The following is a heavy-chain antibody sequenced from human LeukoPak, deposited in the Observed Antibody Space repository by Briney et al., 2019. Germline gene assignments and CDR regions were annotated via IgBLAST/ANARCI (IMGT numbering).Heavy chain of an antibody. Sequence: GGSLRLSCAASGFTVSSNYMSWVRQAPGKGLEWVSVIYRGGSTYYADSVKGRFTISRHNSKNTLYLQMNSLRAEDTAVYYCARYPGSAAGTPYYFDYWGQGTLVTVSS. CDR2: IYRGGST. CDR3: ARYPGSAAGTPYYFDY. CDR1: GFTVSSNY. J-gene: IGHJ4*02. D-gene: IGHD6-13*01. V-gene: IGHV3-53*04.